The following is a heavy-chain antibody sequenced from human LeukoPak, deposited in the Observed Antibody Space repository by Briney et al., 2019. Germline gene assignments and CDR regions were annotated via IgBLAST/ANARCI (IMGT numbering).Heavy chain of an antibody. J-gene: IGHJ4*02. Sequence: GGSLRLSCVVSGFISSSSYMSWVRQAPGKGLEWISLIYSGGTTYYADSVMGRFTISRDNSKTTLFLQMNSLKTEDTAVYYCATGGRSGVALEQWGQGTLVTVSS. CDR2: IYSGGTT. CDR3: ATGGRSGVALEQ. D-gene: IGHD3-3*01. CDR1: GFISSSSY. V-gene: IGHV3-53*01.